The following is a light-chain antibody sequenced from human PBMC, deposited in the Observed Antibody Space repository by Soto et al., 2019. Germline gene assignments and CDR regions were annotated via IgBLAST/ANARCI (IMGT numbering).Light chain of an antibody. V-gene: IGKV3-20*01. CDR1: QSVSSSH. Sequence: EIVLTQSPSTLSLTPGERAPLSCRAIQSVSSSHLAWYQQKPGQAPRLLIYGASSRATGIPDRFSGSGSGTDFTLTISRLEPEDFVVYYCQQYGSSPPLTFGGGTKVAI. J-gene: IGKJ4*01. CDR2: GAS. CDR3: QQYGSSPPLT.